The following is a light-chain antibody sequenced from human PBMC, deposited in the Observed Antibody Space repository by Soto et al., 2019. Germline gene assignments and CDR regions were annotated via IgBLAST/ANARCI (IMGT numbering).Light chain of an antibody. CDR3: QQYDNLPFT. J-gene: IGKJ5*01. V-gene: IGKV1-33*01. CDR1: QDISNY. Sequence: DIQMTQSPSSLSASVGDRVTITCQASQDISNYLNWYQQKPGKAPKLLIYDASNLETGVPSRFSASGSGTDFTFTISSLQPEDIATYYCQQYDNLPFTFGQGTRLEI. CDR2: DAS.